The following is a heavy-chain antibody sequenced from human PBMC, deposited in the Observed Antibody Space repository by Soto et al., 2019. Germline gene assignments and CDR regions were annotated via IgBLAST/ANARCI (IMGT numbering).Heavy chain of an antibody. V-gene: IGHV1-46*02. CDR1: GYTFNAFY. CDR3: ARVALGYDYADV. D-gene: IGHD4-17*01. Sequence: QVQLVQSGAEVKKPGASVKVSCKAFGYTFNAFYMHWVRQAPGQGLEWLGVINHSRDGTSYAQKFQGRVTMTRDTSTSTVYMELSSLRSDDTAVYYCARVALGYDYADVWGQGTTVTVSS. CDR2: INHSRDGT. J-gene: IGHJ6*02.